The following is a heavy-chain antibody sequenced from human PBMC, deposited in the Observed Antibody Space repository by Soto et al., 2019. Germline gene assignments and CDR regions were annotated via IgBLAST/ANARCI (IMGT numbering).Heavy chain of an antibody. V-gene: IGHV4-30-4*08. CDR1: GGSISSGVYY. CDR2: IYYSGST. D-gene: IGHD6-13*01. CDR3: ARAHRDLQQLVHYYYGMDV. Sequence: ILSLTCTVSGGSISSGVYYWSWIRQHPGKGLEWIGYIYYSGSTYYNPSLQSRVTISVDTSKNQFSLKLSSVTAADTAVYYCARAHRDLQQLVHYYYGMDVLGQGTTVTVSS. J-gene: IGHJ6*02.